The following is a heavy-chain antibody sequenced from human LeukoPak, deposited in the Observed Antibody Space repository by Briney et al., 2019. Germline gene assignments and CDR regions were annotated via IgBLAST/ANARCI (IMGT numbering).Heavy chain of an antibody. Sequence: GGSLRLSCAASGFTVSSNDMNWVRQAPGKGLEWVSLLYSGGNTYYADSVKGRFTISRDNSNNTLYLQLDSLRAEDTAIYYCAGVMRGAFDIWAKGHSSPSLQ. V-gene: IGHV3-53*01. CDR1: GFTVSSND. CDR2: LYSGGNT. CDR3: AGVMRGAFDI. J-gene: IGHJ3*02.